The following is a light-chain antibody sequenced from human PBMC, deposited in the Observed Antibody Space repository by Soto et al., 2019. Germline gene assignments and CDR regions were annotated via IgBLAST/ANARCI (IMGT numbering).Light chain of an antibody. J-gene: IGLJ2*01. CDR3: CLYAGSYTSVV. V-gene: IGLV2-11*01. Sequence: QSALTQPRSVSGSPGQSVTISCTGTSSDVGGYNYVSWYQQHPGKAPKLMIYDVSKRPSGVPDRFSGSKSGNTASLTISGLQAEDEADYYCCLYAGSYTSVVFGGGIKLTVL. CDR2: DVS. CDR1: SSDVGGYNY.